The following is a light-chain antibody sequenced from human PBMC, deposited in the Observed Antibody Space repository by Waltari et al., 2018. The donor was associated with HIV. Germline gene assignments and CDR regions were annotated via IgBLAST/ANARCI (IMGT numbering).Light chain of an antibody. CDR3: YSTDDSGNPLAV. CDR1: ALPRKY. V-gene: IGLV3-10*01. J-gene: IGLJ7*01. CDR2: EDN. Sequence: SYELTQPPSVSVSPGQTARITCSGDALPRKYAYWYQQKSGQAPVLVIYEDNRRPSGILERFSGSSSGTMATLTISGAQVEDEGDYYCYSTDDSGNPLAVFGGGTQLTVL.